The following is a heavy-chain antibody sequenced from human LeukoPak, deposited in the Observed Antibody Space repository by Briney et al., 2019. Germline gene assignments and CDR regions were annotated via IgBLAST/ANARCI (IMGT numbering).Heavy chain of an antibody. J-gene: IGHJ4*02. D-gene: IGHD3-22*01. CDR2: IWYDASNK. CDR3: AREGNYYDSSGYYTGYFDY. Sequence: GRSLRLSCAASGFTFSSYGMHWVRQAPGKGLEWVAVIWYDASNKYYADSVKGRFTISRDNSKNTLYLQVNSLRAEDTAVYYCAREGNYYDSSGYYTGYFDYWGQGTLVTVSS. V-gene: IGHV3-33*01. CDR1: GFTFSSYG.